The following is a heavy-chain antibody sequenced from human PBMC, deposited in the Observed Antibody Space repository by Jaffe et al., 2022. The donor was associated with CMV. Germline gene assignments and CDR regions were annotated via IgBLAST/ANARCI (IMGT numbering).Heavy chain of an antibody. D-gene: IGHD1-26*01. CDR3: ARLGEIRAWGDIVGAIVVEYYFDY. CDR1: GFTFSSYW. V-gene: IGHV3-7*03. J-gene: IGHJ4*02. Sequence: EVQLVESGGGLVQPGGSLRLSCAASGFTFSSYWMSWVRQAPGKGLEWVANIKQDGSEKYYVDSVKGRFTISRDNAKNSLYLQMNSLRAEDTAVYYCARLGEIRAWGDIVGAIVVEYYFDYWGQGTLVTVSS. CDR2: IKQDGSEK.